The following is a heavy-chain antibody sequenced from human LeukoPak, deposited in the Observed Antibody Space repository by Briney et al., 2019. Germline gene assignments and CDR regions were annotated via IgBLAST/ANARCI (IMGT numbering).Heavy chain of an antibody. CDR3: ARVLRSSSWTYYYYYMDV. D-gene: IGHD6-13*01. J-gene: IGHJ6*03. Sequence: SETLSLTCTVSGGSISSYYWSWIRQPPGKGLEWIGYIYYSGSTNYNPSLKSRVTIPVDTSKNQFSLKLSSVTAADTAVYYCARVLRSSSWTYYYYYMDVWGKGTTVTISS. V-gene: IGHV4-59*01. CDR1: GGSISSYY. CDR2: IYYSGST.